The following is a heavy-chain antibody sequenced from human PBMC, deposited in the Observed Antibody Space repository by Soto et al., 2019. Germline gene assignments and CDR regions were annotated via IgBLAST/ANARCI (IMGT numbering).Heavy chain of an antibody. D-gene: IGHD3-22*01. CDR3: ATRRSGWLAEFDS. CDR2: ISAYNGNT. CDR1: GYTLTSYG. J-gene: IGHJ3*02. V-gene: IGHV1-18*04. Sequence: GXSVEVACKASGYTLTSYGISWVRQAPGQGLEWMGWISAYNGNTNYAQKLQGRVTMTTDTYTSKAYMELRSLRSDDTAVYYCATRRSGWLAEFDSWGQGTMV.